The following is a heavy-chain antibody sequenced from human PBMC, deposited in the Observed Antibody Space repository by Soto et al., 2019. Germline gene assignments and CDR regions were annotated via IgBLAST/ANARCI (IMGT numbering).Heavy chain of an antibody. CDR1: GDSHNNNY. CDR3: ARAMGDWGTYYCSYGLDV. J-gene: IGHJ6*02. D-gene: IGHD3-16*01. V-gene: IGHV4-59*01. Sequence: SVFGDSHNNNYWSVAPQPPGKGLEWIGSIYYSGATNYNPSLKSRVTMSADTSKNKFSLNLSSVTAADTAIYYCARAMGDWGTYYCSYGLDVWGQGISVTGS. CDR2: IYYSGAT.